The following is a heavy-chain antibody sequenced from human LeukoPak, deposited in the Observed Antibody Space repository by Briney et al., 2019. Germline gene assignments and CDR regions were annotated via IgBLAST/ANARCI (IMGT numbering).Heavy chain of an antibody. D-gene: IGHD3/OR15-3a*01. V-gene: IGHV1-18*01. CDR3: ASSPLDLTLLLDY. J-gene: IGHJ4*02. Sequence: ASVKVSCKASGYTFTSYGISWVRQAPGQGLEWMGWISAYNGNTNYAQKLQGRVTMTTDTSTSTACMELRSLRSDDTAVYYCASSPLDLTLLLDYWGQGTLVTVSS. CDR2: ISAYNGNT. CDR1: GYTFTSYG.